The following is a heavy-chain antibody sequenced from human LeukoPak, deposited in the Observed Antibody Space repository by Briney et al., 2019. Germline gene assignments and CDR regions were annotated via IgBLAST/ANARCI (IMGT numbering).Heavy chain of an antibody. V-gene: IGHV1-69*04. D-gene: IGHD3-10*01. CDR3: AREMGDREFYFDY. J-gene: IGHJ4*02. CDR1: GGTFSNFA. CDR2: IIPIVDVT. Sequence: SVKVSCKASGGTFSNFAFSWVRQAPGQGLQWVGRIIPIVDVTSYVQNFKGRVTITADESTTTAYMELSSLRSEDTAVYYCAREMGDREFYFDYWGQGTLVTVSS.